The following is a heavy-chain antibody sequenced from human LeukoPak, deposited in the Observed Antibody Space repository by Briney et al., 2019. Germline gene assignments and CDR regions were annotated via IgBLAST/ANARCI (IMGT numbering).Heavy chain of an antibody. CDR1: GYTFTSDG. CDR2: ISAYNGNA. J-gene: IGHJ4*02. Sequence: ASVKVSCKASGYTFTSDGISWVRQAPGQGLEWMGWISAYNGNANYARKLQGRVTMTTDTSTSTAYMELRSLRSDDTAVYYCARGGAKYYYDSSDYWGQGTLVTVSS. D-gene: IGHD3-22*01. V-gene: IGHV1-18*01. CDR3: ARGGAKYYYDSSDY.